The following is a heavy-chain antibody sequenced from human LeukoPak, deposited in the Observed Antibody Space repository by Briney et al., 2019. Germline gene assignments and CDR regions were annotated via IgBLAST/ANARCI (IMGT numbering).Heavy chain of an antibody. J-gene: IGHJ5*02. CDR1: GYSFTTYY. CDR2: INPSAGST. D-gene: IGHD2-2*01. V-gene: IGHV1-46*01. CDR3: ARGVVPAAHWFDP. Sequence: GASVKLSCKAPGYSFTTYYLHWVRQAPGQGLEWMGIINPSAGSTSYAQKFQDRVTMTRDVSTSTVYMELSSLSSDDTAVYYCARGVVPAAHWFDPWGQGTLVTVSS.